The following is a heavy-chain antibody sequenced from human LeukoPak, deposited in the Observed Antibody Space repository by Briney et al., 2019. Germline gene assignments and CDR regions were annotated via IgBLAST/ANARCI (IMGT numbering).Heavy chain of an antibody. V-gene: IGHV5-51*01. Sequence: GESLKISCKGSGYSFTSYWIGWVRQMPGKGLEWMGIIYPGDSDYRYSPSFQGQVTISADKSISIAYLQWNSLKASDTAMYYCARRTGAEYSSSLHYFNYYYYMDVWGKGTTVTVSS. CDR1: GYSFTSYW. J-gene: IGHJ6*03. D-gene: IGHD6-6*01. CDR3: ARRTGAEYSSSLHYFNYYYYMDV. CDR2: IYPGDSDY.